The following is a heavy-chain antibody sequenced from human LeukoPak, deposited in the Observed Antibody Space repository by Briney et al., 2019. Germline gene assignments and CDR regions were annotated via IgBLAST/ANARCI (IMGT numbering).Heavy chain of an antibody. Sequence: PGGSLRLSCAASEFTFSSHAMIWVRQAPGKGLEWVSSITSTSSDIFYTDSVKGRFTISRDNSKNTLYLQMNSLRAEDTAVYYCARVETGTTTKLDYWGQGTLVTVSS. CDR3: ARVETGTTTKLDY. J-gene: IGHJ4*02. CDR1: EFTFSSHA. D-gene: IGHD1-1*01. V-gene: IGHV3-21*04. CDR2: ITSTSSDI.